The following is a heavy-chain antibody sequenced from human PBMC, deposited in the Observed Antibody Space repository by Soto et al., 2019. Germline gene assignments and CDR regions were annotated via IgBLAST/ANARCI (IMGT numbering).Heavy chain of an antibody. Sequence: GGSLRISCAASGFTFSSDWMSWVRQAPGKGLEWVANIKQDGSEKYYVDSVKGRFTISRDNAKNSLYLQMNSLRAEDTAVYYCVREDIVVVPAAQPYYYYYGMDVWGQGTTVTVSS. J-gene: IGHJ6*02. D-gene: IGHD2-2*01. CDR3: VREDIVVVPAAQPYYYYYGMDV. CDR2: IKQDGSEK. CDR1: GFTFSSDW. V-gene: IGHV3-7*03.